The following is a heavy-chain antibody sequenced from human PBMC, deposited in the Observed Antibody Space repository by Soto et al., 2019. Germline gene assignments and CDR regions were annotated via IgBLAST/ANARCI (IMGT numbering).Heavy chain of an antibody. V-gene: IGHV3-23*01. CDR1: GFAFSSYA. J-gene: IGHJ5*02. CDR3: ASYPVGYCSGGSCHPVDP. CDR2: LSGSGAST. Sequence: EVQLLESGGGLVQPGGSLRLSCAASGFAFSSYAMSWVRQAPGKGLEWVSSLSGSGASTYYADSVKGRFTISRDNSKNTLYLQMNSLTAEDTAIYSCASYPVGYCSGGSCHPVDPWGQGTLVTVSS. D-gene: IGHD2-15*01.